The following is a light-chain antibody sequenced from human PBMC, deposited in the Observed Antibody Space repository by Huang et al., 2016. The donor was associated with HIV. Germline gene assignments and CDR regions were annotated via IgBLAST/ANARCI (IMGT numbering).Light chain of an antibody. CDR2: SAS. V-gene: IGKV1-NL1*01. CDR1: QGISNS. Sequence: DIQMTQSPSSLSAFVGDRVTITCRASQGISNSLAWYQQKPGKAPKLLLFSASRVESGVPSRFSGSGSGTDYTLTISSLQPEDFATYYCQQFYTTPITFGQGTRLEIK. CDR3: QQFYTTPIT. J-gene: IGKJ5*01.